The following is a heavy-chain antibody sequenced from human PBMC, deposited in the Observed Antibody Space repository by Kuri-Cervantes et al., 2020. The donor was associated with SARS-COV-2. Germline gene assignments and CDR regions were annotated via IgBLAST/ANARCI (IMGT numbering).Heavy chain of an antibody. V-gene: IGHV1-46*01. Sequence: ASVKVSCKASGGTFSSYAISWVRQAPGQGLEWMGIINPSGGSTSYAQKFQGRVTMTRDTSTSTVYMELSSLRSEDTAVYYCARDYIAAAGRSWFDPWGQGTLVTVSS. J-gene: IGHJ5*02. CDR1: GGTFSSYA. D-gene: IGHD6-13*01. CDR3: ARDYIAAAGRSWFDP. CDR2: INPSGGST.